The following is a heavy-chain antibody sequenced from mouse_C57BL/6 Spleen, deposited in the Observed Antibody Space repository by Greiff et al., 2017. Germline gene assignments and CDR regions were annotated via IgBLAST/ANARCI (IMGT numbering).Heavy chain of an antibody. CDR1: GYTFTSYW. V-gene: IGHV1-53*01. Sequence: QVQLKESGTELVKPGASVKLSCKASGYTFTSYWMHWVKQRPGQGLEWIGNINPSNGGTNYNEKFKSKATLTVDKSSSTAYMQRSSLTSEDSAVYYCASSYGYDYFDYWGQGTTLTVSS. D-gene: IGHD2-2*01. CDR2: INPSNGGT. CDR3: ASSYGYDYFDY. J-gene: IGHJ2*01.